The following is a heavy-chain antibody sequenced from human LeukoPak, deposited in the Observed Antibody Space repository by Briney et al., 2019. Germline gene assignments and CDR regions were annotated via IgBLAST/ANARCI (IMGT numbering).Heavy chain of an antibody. Sequence: SETLSLTCGVSGGSISSTNWWTWVRQPPGEGLEWIGEIYHSGSTNYNPSLRSRVTISVDKSKNQFSLKLSSVTAADTAMYYCARDQALTTVTTSDAFDIWGQGTMVTVSS. D-gene: IGHD4-17*01. CDR3: ARDQALTTVTTSDAFDI. J-gene: IGHJ3*02. V-gene: IGHV4-4*02. CDR1: GGSISSTNW. CDR2: IYHSGST.